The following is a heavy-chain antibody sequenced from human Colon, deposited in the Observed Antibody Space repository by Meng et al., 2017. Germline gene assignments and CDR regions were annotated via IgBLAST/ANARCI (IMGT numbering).Heavy chain of an antibody. CDR2: ISEGGGT. Sequence: QVQLQQGGVRLLKPSETLFLSCDVYGGSVSRDFCSWIRQTPGKGMEWIGGISEGGGTLYNPSLKSRVFISVDTSNSELTLKLTSVTDADTGVYYCARGQGFLLHYFDNWGQGTLVTVSS. V-gene: IGHV4-34*01. J-gene: IGHJ4*02. D-gene: IGHD3-22*01. CDR1: GGSVSRDF. CDR3: ARGQGFLLHYFDN.